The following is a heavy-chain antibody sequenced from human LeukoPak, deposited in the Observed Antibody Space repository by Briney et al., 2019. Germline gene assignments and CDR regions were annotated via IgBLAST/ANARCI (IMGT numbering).Heavy chain of an antibody. J-gene: IGHJ3*02. V-gene: IGHV1-2*02. CDR1: GGTFSSYA. D-gene: IGHD3-10*02. CDR3: ARARWSGAFDI. Sequence: ASVKVSCKASGGTFSSYAISWVRQAPGQGLEWMGWINPNSGGTNYAQKFQGRVTMTRDTSISTAYMELSRLRSDDTAVYYCARARWSGAFDIWGQGTMVTVSS. CDR2: INPNSGGT.